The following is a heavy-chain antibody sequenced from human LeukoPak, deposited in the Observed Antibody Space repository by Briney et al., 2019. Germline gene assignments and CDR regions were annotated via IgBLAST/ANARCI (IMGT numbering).Heavy chain of an antibody. CDR3: ARVRGLLWFGELSPYYFDY. J-gene: IGHJ4*02. V-gene: IGHV4-59*01. CDR2: IYYSGST. CDR1: GGSISSYY. Sequence: SAPLSLTCTVSGGSISSYYWSWIRQPPGKGLEWIGYIYYSGSTNYNPSLKSRVTISVDTSKNQFSLKLSSVTAADTAVYYCARVRGLLWFGELSPYYFDYWGQGTLVTVSS. D-gene: IGHD3-10*01.